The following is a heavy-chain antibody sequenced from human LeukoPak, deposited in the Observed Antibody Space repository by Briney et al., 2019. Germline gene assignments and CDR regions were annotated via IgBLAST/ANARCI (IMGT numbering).Heavy chain of an antibody. CDR2: IYYSGST. Sequence: SETLSLTCTVSGGSISSSSYYWGWIRQPPGKGLEWIGSIYYSGSTYYNPSLKSRVTISVDTSKNQFSLKLSSVTAADTAVYYWGVLYYYYYYMDVWGKGTMVTVSS. CDR3: GVLYYYYYYMDV. CDR1: GGSISSSSYY. D-gene: IGHD4/OR15-4a*01. J-gene: IGHJ6*03. V-gene: IGHV4-39*01.